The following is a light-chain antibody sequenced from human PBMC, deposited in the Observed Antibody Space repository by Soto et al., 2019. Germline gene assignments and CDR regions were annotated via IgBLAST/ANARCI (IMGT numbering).Light chain of an antibody. CDR1: QSDGSNY. CDR3: QEYNNWHPIT. CDR2: GTS. J-gene: IGKJ4*01. V-gene: IGKV3-20*01. Sequence: EIVLTQSPGTLSLSPGERATLSCRASQSDGSNYLAWYQQKPGQAPRLLIYGTSSRAAGIPDRFTGSGSGTEFTLTISSLQSEDFAVYYCQEYNNWHPITFGGGTKVDIK.